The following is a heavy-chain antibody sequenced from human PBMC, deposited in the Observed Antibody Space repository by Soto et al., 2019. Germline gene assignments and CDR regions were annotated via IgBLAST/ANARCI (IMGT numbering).Heavy chain of an antibody. D-gene: IGHD2-15*01. V-gene: IGHV5-51*01. CDR2: IQPSDSDT. J-gene: IGHJ3*01. Sequence: GESRTLSCKGSGYSFTNYWIGWVRQVPGKGLEGMGIIQPSDSDTRYSPLFQGQVTISADKSISTAYLQWSSLKASDTAMYYCVRYCSGGSCYFGYAFDLWGQGTMVTVSS. CDR3: VRYCSGGSCYFGYAFDL. CDR1: GYSFTNYW.